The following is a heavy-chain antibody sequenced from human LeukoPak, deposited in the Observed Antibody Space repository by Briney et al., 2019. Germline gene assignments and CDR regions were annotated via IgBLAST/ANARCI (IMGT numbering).Heavy chain of an antibody. CDR1: GFTFSSYW. Sequence: GGSLRLSCAASGFTFSSYWMSWVRQAPGQGWEWVANIKQDGSEKYYVDSVKGRFTISRDNYKNTLYIQMNRMKADDTAVYYCARAKPKNMVRGLIMRRESRYYFDYWGQGTLVTVSS. V-gene: IGHV3-7*01. D-gene: IGHD3-10*01. CDR3: ARAKPKNMVRGLIMRRESRYYFDY. J-gene: IGHJ4*02. CDR2: IKQDGSEK.